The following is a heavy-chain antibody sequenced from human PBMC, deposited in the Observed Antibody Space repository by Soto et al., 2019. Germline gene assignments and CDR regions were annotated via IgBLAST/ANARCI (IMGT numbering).Heavy chain of an antibody. D-gene: IGHD5-18*01. Sequence: QVQLVQSGAEVKKPGASVKVSCKASGYTFTSYAMHWVRQAPGQRLEWMGWINAGNGNTKYSQKFQGRATITRDTSASTAYMELSSLRSEDIAVYCHGRDSRYSYGYNWGQGTLVTFSS. V-gene: IGHV1-3*01. CDR2: INAGNGNT. CDR3: GRDSRYSYGYN. J-gene: IGHJ4*02. CDR1: GYTFTSYA.